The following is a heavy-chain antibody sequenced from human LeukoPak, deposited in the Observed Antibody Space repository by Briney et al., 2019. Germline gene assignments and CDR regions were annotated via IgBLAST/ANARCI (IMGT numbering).Heavy chain of an antibody. CDR2: ISSSSSYI. CDR3: ARSLERFLEWLPDAFDI. CDR1: GFTFSSYA. D-gene: IGHD3-3*01. Sequence: GGSLRLSCAASGFTFSSYAMSWVRQAPGKGLEWVSSISSSSSYIYYADSVKGRFTISRDNAKNSLYLQMNSLRAEDTAVYYCARSLERFLEWLPDAFDIWGQGTMVTVSS. V-gene: IGHV3-21*01. J-gene: IGHJ3*02.